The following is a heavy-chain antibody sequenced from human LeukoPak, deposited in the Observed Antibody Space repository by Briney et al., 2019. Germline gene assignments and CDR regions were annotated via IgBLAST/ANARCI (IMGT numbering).Heavy chain of an antibody. CDR1: GFTFSSYA. D-gene: IGHD3-22*01. Sequence: GGSLRLSCAASGFTFSSYAMSWVRQAPGKGLEWVSAISGSGGSTYYADSVKGRFTISRDNSKNSLYLQMNSLRAEDTAVYYCARCTYDSSGYFPSYFDYWGQGTLVTVSS. V-gene: IGHV3-23*01. CDR3: ARCTYDSSGYFPSYFDY. CDR2: ISGSGGST. J-gene: IGHJ4*02.